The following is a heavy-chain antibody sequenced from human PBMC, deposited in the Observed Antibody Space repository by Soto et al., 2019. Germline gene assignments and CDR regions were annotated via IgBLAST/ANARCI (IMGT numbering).Heavy chain of an antibody. Sequence: SETLSLTCTFSGGSISSYYWRWLKQHAGEGLEWVERIYSSGSTEYNPSLKSRVIMSVDTSTNQFALKLGSVTAADTAVYHCDRGQAAMNDAFDIWGQGTMVT. V-gene: IGHV4-4*07. D-gene: IGHD5-18*01. CDR2: IYSSGST. CDR3: DRGQAAMNDAFDI. J-gene: IGHJ3*02. CDR1: GGSISSYY.